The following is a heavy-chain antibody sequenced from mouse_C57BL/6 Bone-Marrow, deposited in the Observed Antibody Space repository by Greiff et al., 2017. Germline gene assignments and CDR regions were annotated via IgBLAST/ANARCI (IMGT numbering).Heavy chain of an antibody. Sequence: EVKLVESVAELVRPGASVKLSCTASGFNIKNTYMHWVKQRPEQGLEWIGRIDPANGNTKYAPKFQGKATITADTSSNTAYLQLSSLTSEDTAIYYCARYDYDGAWFAYWGQGTLVTVSA. CDR1: GFNIKNTY. CDR2: IDPANGNT. CDR3: ARYDYDGAWFAY. D-gene: IGHD2-4*01. J-gene: IGHJ3*01. V-gene: IGHV14-3*01.